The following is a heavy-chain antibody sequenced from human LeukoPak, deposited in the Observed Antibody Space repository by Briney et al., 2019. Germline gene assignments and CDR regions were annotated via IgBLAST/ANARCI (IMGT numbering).Heavy chain of an antibody. CDR1: GGSISSSNW. V-gene: IGHV4-4*02. CDR3: ARGGGSPEENWFDP. Sequence: ASETLSLTCAVSGGSISSSNWWSWVRQPPGKGLEWIGEIYHSGSTNYNPSLKSRVTISVDRSKNQFSLKLSSVTAADTAVYYCARGGGSPEENWFDPWGQGTLVTVSS. CDR2: IYHSGST. J-gene: IGHJ5*02.